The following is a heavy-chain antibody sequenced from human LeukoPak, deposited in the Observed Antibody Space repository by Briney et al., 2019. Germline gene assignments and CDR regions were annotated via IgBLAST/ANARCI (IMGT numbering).Heavy chain of an antibody. D-gene: IGHD6-13*01. CDR2: IRYDGSNK. J-gene: IGHJ4*02. CDR3: ANAQTVRDGYSSSWYFLLDY. V-gene: IGHV3-30*02. CDR1: GFTFSSYG. Sequence: GGSLRLSCAASGFTFSSYGMHWVRQAPGKGLEWVAFIRYDGSNKYYADSVKGRFTISRDNSKNTLYLQMNSLRAEDTAVYYCANAQTVRDGYSSSWYFLLDYWGQGTLVTVSS.